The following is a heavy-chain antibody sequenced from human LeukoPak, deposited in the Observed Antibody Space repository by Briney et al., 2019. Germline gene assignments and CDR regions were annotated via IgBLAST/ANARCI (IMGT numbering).Heavy chain of an antibody. Sequence: GGSLRLSCGASGFTFSTYSMNWVRQAPGKGLEWVSSISSGSRYIYYADSVKGRFTISRDNAKNSLYLQMNSLRAEDTAVYYCARCRDGSCYHFYDYWGQGTLVTVSS. V-gene: IGHV3-21*03. J-gene: IGHJ4*02. CDR1: GFTFSTYS. CDR3: ARCRDGSCYHFYDY. CDR2: ISSGSRYI. D-gene: IGHD2-15*01.